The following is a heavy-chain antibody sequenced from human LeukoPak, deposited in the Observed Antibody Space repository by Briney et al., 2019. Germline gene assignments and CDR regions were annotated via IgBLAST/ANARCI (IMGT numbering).Heavy chain of an antibody. CDR2: ISSSSSYI. CDR3: ARQDDPDYFFDY. Sequence: GGSLRLSCAASGFTFSSYSMNWVRQAPGKGLEWVSSISSSSSYIYYADSVKGRFTISRDNAKNSLYLQMNSLRAEDTAVYYCARQDDPDYFFDYWGQGTLVTVSS. CDR1: GFTFSSYS. D-gene: IGHD1-1*01. J-gene: IGHJ4*02. V-gene: IGHV3-21*01.